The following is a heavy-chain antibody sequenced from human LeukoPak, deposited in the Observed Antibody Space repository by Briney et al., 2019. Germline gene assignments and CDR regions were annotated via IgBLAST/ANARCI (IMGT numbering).Heavy chain of an antibody. J-gene: IGHJ6*03. CDR3: ARLGTMVRGVIDLGYYYMDV. V-gene: IGHV1-2*02. CDR1: GYTFTGYY. D-gene: IGHD3-10*01. CDR2: INPNSGGT. Sequence: ASVKVSCKASGYTFTGYYIHWVRQAPGQGLEWMGWINPNSGGTNYAQKFQGRVTMTRDTSISTAYMELSRLRSDDTAVYYCARLGTMVRGVIDLGYYYMDVWGKGTTVTVSS.